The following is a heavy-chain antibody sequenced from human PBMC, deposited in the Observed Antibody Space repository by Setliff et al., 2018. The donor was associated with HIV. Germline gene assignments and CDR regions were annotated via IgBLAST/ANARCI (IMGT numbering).Heavy chain of an antibody. CDR2: INAGNGNK. J-gene: IGHJ3*02. D-gene: IGHD6-13*01. CDR1: GYTFTSYA. V-gene: IGHV1-3*01. CDR3: AINYAKLVLDAFDI. Sequence: ASVKVSCKASGYTFTSYAMHWVRQAPGQRLEWMGWINAGNGNKKYSQNIQDRVTITRDTSASTAYMELSSLRSEDTAVYYCAINYAKLVLDAFDIWGQGTMVTVSS.